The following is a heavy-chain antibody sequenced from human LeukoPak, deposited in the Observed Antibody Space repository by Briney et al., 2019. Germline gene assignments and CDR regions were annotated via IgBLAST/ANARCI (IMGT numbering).Heavy chain of an antibody. Sequence: GGSLRLSCAASGFTFSSYWMSWVRQAPGKGLEWVSNIKQDGSEKYYVDSVKGRFTISRDNAKNSLYLQINSLRAEDTAVYYCARFHAYQRGYSSSWLYYYYGMDVWGQGTTVTVSS. D-gene: IGHD6-13*01. CDR1: GFTFSSYW. CDR3: ARFHAYQRGYSSSWLYYYYGMDV. V-gene: IGHV3-7*04. CDR2: IKQDGSEK. J-gene: IGHJ6*02.